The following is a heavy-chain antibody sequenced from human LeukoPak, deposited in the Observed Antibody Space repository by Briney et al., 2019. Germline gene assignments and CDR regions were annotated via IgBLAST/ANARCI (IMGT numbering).Heavy chain of an antibody. CDR2: ISAYNGNT. J-gene: IGHJ4*02. D-gene: IGHD3-10*01. CDR1: GYTFTSYG. V-gene: IGHV1-18*01. CDR3: ARVSLWFGELYYFDY. Sequence: ASVKVSCKASGYTFTSYGISWVRQAPGQGLEWMGWISAYNGNTNYAQKLQGRVTITADESTSTAYMELSSLRSEDTAVYYCARVSLWFGELYYFDYWGQGTLVTVSS.